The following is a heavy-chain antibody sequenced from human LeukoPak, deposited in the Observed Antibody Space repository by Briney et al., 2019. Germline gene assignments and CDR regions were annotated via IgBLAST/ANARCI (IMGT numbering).Heavy chain of an antibody. CDR2: INHSGST. V-gene: IGHV4-34*01. Sequence: PSETLSLTCAVYGGSFSGYYWSWIRQPPGKGLEWIGEINHSGSTNYNPSLKSRVTISVDTSKNQFSLKLSSVTAADTAVYYCARWDIEDAFDIWGQGTMVTVSS. CDR1: GGSFSGYY. D-gene: IGHD1-26*01. CDR3: ARWDIEDAFDI. J-gene: IGHJ3*02.